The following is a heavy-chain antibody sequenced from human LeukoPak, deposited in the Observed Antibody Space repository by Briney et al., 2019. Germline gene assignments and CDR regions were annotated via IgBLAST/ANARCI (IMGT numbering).Heavy chain of an antibody. CDR1: GGSFSGYC. CDR3: ARGRLMVRGVLKYYFDY. CDR2: INHSGST. J-gene: IGHJ4*02. V-gene: IGHV4-34*01. Sequence: SETLSLTCAVYGGSFSGYCWSWIRQPPGKGLEWIGEINHSGSTNYNPSLKSRVTISVDTSKNQFSLKLSSVTAADTAVYYCARGRLMVRGVLKYYFDYWGRGTLVTVSS. D-gene: IGHD3-10*01.